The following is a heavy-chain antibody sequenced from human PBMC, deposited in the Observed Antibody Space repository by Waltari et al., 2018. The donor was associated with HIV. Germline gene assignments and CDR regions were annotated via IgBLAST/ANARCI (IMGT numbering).Heavy chain of an antibody. Sequence: QLPLLQSGAEVKKPGASVKVSCKASGYTFSDYGISWVRQAPGQGLEWMGWISGLSEERRNYAQKFQGRVTLSTDTSTTTAYMELRSLRSDDTAIYYCARGSLLRNWLDPWGQGTLVTVSS. D-gene: IGHD3-22*01. V-gene: IGHV1-18*01. CDR1: GYTFSDYG. J-gene: IGHJ5*02. CDR3: ARGSLLRNWLDP. CDR2: ISGLSEERR.